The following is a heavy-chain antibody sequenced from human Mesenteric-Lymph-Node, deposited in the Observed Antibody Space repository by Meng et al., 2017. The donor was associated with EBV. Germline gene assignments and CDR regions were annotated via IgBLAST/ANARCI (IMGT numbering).Heavy chain of an antibody. V-gene: IGHV4-34*01. CDR1: GGSFSGYY. D-gene: IGHD3-10*01. J-gene: IGHJ4*02. CDR3: ARGYGSGSYRYFDY. CDR2: INHSGST. Sequence: QGQLQQWGAGLLKPSETLSLSWAVYGGSFSGYYWSWIRQPPGKGLEWIGEINHSGSTNYNPSLKSRVTISVDTSKNQFSLKLSSVTAADTAVYYCARGYGSGSYRYFDYWGQGTLVTVSS.